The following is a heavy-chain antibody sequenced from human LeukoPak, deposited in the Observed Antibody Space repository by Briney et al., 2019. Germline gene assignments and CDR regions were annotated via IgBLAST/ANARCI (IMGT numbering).Heavy chain of an antibody. V-gene: IGHV3-48*02. CDR1: GFTFSSYS. D-gene: IGHD3/OR15-3a*01. J-gene: IGHJ6*02. CDR3: ARDGLFVDV. Sequence: GGSLRLSCAASGFTFSSYSMNWVRQAPGKGLEWVSYISSSSSTIYYADSVKGRFTISRDNAKNSLYLQMSSLRDEDTAVYYCARDGLFVDVWGQGTTVTVSS. CDR2: ISSSSSTI.